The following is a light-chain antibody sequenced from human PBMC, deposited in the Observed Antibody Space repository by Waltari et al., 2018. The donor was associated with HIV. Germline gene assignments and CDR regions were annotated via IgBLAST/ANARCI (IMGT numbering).Light chain of an antibody. V-gene: IGKV1-27*01. J-gene: IGKJ2*01. CDR1: QGISNY. CDR3: QKYNSAPRT. CDR2: AAS. Sequence: DIKMTQSPSSLSASVGDRVTITCRASQGISNYLAWYQQKPGKVPKLLIYAASTLQSGVPSRFSGSGSGTDFTLTISGLQPEDVATYYCQKYNSAPRTFGQGTKLEIK.